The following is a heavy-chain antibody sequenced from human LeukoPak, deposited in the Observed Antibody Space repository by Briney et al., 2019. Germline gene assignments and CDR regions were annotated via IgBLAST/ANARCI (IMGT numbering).Heavy chain of an antibody. Sequence: GGSLRLSCAASGFTFSSYDMHWVCQATGKGLEWVSGIGTAGEIYYPGSVKGRFTISRENAKNSLYLQMNSLRAGDTAVYYCARAGYSSSWYSRYFDLWGRGTLVTVSS. CDR3: ARAGYSSSWYSRYFDL. D-gene: IGHD6-13*01. V-gene: IGHV3-13*01. CDR1: GFTFSSYD. J-gene: IGHJ2*01. CDR2: IGTAGEI.